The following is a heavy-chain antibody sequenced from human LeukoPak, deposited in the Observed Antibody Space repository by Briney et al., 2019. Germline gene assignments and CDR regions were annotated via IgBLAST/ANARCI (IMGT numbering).Heavy chain of an antibody. CDR3: ARGHQGYYHYMDA. V-gene: IGHV1-2*02. Sequence: ASVKVSCKASGHTFSAYYLHWVRQAPGQGLEWMGWVNPNSGGTNYAQNYQGRVTMTRDTSISTAYMELSRLRPDDTAVFYCARGHQGYYHYMDAWGKGTTVTVSS. J-gene: IGHJ6*03. CDR2: VNPNSGGT. CDR1: GHTFSAYY. D-gene: IGHD2-2*01.